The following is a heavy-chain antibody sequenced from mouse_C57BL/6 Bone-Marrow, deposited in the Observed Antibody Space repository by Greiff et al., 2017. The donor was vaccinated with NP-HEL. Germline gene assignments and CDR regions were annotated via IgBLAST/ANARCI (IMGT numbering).Heavy chain of an antibody. CDR1: GYTFTDYN. CDR2: INPNNGGT. J-gene: IGHJ4*01. Sequence: VQLKESGPELVKPGASVKMSCKASGYTFTDYNMHWVKQSHGKSLEWIGYINPNNGGTSYNQKFKGKATLTVNKSSSTAYMELRSLTSEDSAVYYCARPLLLRNAMDYWGQGTSVTVSS. CDR3: ARPLLLRNAMDY. V-gene: IGHV1-22*01. D-gene: IGHD1-1*01.